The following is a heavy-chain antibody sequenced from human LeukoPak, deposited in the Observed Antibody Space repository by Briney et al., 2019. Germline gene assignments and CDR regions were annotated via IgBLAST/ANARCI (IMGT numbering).Heavy chain of an antibody. CDR2: ISNSGST. J-gene: IGHJ4*02. Sequence: PSETLCLTCTVPGGSITGYYWSWIRQPPGKGLQWIGYISNSGSTTYNPSLKSRVTISVDASKTQFSLRLTSVIAADTAVYYCARGRRDMATINLFDFWGQGTLVTLSS. D-gene: IGHD5-24*01. V-gene: IGHV4-59*01. CDR1: GGSITGYY. CDR3: ARGRRDMATINLFDF.